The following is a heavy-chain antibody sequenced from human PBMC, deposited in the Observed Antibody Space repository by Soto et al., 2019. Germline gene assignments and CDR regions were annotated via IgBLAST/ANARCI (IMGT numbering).Heavy chain of an antibody. CDR3: APGPMITFGGVNS. Sequence: PSETLSLTCTVSDGSITSASYYWGWIRQSPGKGLEWIGSIYYSGSTYYNPSLKSRVTISVDTSKNQFSLKLSSVTAADTAVYYCAPGPMITFGGVNSWGQGTLVTVSA. D-gene: IGHD3-16*01. CDR1: DGSITSASYY. V-gene: IGHV4-39*01. J-gene: IGHJ4*02. CDR2: IYYSGST.